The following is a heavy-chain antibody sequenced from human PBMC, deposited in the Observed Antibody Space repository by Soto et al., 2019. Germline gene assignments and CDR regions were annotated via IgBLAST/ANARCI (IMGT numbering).Heavy chain of an antibody. CDR1: GYSFTSYW. Sequence: GESLKISCKGSGYSFTSYWIGWVRQMPGKGLEWMGIIYPGGSDTRYSPSFQGQVTISADKSISTAYLQWSSLKASDTAMYYCARRYYYDSSGYPRSDDAFDIWGQGTMVTVSS. D-gene: IGHD3-22*01. V-gene: IGHV5-51*01. CDR2: IYPGGSDT. J-gene: IGHJ3*02. CDR3: ARRYYYDSSGYPRSDDAFDI.